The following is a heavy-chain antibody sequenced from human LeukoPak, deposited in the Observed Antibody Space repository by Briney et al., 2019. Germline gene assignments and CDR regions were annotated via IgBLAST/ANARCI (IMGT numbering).Heavy chain of an antibody. CDR2: IYYSGST. D-gene: IGHD3-22*01. CDR3: ARDTSHYYDSSGYLDAFDI. J-gene: IGHJ3*02. CDR1: GGSISSGGYY. V-gene: IGHV4-31*03. Sequence: SETLSLTCTVSGGSISSGGYYWSWIRQHPGKGLEWIGYIYYSGSTYYNPSLKSRVTISVGTSKNQFSLKLSSVTAADTAVYYCARDTSHYYDSSGYLDAFDIWGQGTMVTVSS.